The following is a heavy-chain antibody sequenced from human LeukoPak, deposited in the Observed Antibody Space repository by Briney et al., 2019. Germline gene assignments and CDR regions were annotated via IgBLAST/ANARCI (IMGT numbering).Heavy chain of an antibody. CDR1: GGSISSYY. Sequence: SETLSLTCTVSGGSISSYYWSWIRQPPGKGLEWIGYIYYSGSTNYNPSLKSRVTISVDTSKNQFSLRLSSLTAADTAVYYCARGGNYYDSSGYDDAFDIWGQGTMVTVSS. V-gene: IGHV4-59*01. CDR3: ARGGNYYDSSGYDDAFDI. D-gene: IGHD3-22*01. J-gene: IGHJ3*02. CDR2: IYYSGST.